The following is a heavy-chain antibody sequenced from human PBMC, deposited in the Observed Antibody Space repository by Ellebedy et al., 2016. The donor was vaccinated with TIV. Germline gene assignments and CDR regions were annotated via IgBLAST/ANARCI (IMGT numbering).Heavy chain of an antibody. D-gene: IGHD4-11*01. Sequence: PGGSLRLSCAASGFTFSSYSMLWVRQAPGKGLEWVAALSYDGSNEYYAESVKGRFTISRDSSKNTLYLQMNSLRAEDTAVYYCAKGVSVDYRPFDYWGQGTLVTVSS. J-gene: IGHJ4*02. V-gene: IGHV3-30*18. CDR1: GFTFSSYS. CDR3: AKGVSVDYRPFDY. CDR2: LSYDGSNE.